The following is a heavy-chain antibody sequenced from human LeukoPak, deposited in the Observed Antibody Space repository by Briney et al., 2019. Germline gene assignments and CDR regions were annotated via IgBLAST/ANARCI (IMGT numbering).Heavy chain of an antibody. J-gene: IGHJ2*01. CDR2: IYYSGST. D-gene: IGHD6-13*01. CDR3: ARVYYSSSYDYWYFDL. CDR1: GGSIRSYY. Sequence: PSETLSLTCTVSGGSIRSYYWSWIRQPPGKGLEWIGYIYYSGSTNYNPSLKSRVTISVDTSKNQFSLKLSSVTAADTAVHYCARVYYSSSYDYWYFDLWGRGTLVTVSS. V-gene: IGHV4-59*01.